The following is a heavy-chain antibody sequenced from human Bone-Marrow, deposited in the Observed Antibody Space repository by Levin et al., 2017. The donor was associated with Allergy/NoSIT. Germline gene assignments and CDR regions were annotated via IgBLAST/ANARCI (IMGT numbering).Heavy chain of an antibody. CDR2: IYSGGST. Sequence: PGGSLRLSCAASGFTVSSNYMSWVRQAPGKGLEWVSVIYSGGSTYYADSVKGRFTISRDNSKNTLYLQMNSLRAEDTAVYYCARAPRSGDILLFDYWGQGTLVTVSS. D-gene: IGHD4-17*01. CDR1: GFTVSSNY. J-gene: IGHJ4*02. CDR3: ARAPRSGDILLFDY. V-gene: IGHV3-66*01.